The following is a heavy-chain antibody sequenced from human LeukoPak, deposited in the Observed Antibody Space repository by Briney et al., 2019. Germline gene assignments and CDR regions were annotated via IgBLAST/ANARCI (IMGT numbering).Heavy chain of an antibody. V-gene: IGHV4-39*01. CDR2: IYYSGRT. Sequence: SETLSLTCTVSGGSISSSSYYWVWLRQPPGTGLEWIGNIYYSGRTYQNPSLKSRVTISVDASKNQFSLKLSSVTAADTAVYYCARQGSSGPYYFDYWGQGTLATVSS. D-gene: IGHD6-19*01. CDR3: ARQGSSGPYYFDY. J-gene: IGHJ4*02. CDR1: GGSISSSSYY.